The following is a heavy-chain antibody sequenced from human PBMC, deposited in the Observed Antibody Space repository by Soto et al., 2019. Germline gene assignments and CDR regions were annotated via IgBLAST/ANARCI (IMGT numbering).Heavy chain of an antibody. Sequence: QVQLVESGGGVVQPGRSLRLSCAASGFTFSSYGMHWVRQAPGKGLEWVAVISYDGSNKYYADSVKGRFTISRDNSKNTLYLQMNSLRAEDTAVYYCAKDTPFKAVAGTFFDYWGQGILVTVSS. CDR3: AKDTPFKAVAGTFFDY. D-gene: IGHD6-19*01. J-gene: IGHJ4*02. CDR2: ISYDGSNK. V-gene: IGHV3-30*18. CDR1: GFTFSSYG.